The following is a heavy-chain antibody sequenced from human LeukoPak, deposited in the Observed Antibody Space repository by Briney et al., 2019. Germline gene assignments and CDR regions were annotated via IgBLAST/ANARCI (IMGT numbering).Heavy chain of an antibody. J-gene: IGHJ4*02. D-gene: IGHD5-18*01. CDR2: SNPSGGST. CDR1: GDTFTTDY. Sequence: GASVKVSCKASGDTFTTDYIHCVRQGPGQGPEWMGVSNPSGGSTTNAQKFQGRVTMTRDTSISTAYMELSRLRSDDTAVYYCARASLLYSYAPGDYWGQGTLVTVSS. V-gene: IGHV1-46*01. CDR3: ARASLLYSYAPGDY.